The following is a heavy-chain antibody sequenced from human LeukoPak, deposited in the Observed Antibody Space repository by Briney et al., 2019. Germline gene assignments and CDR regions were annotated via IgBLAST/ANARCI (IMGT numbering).Heavy chain of an antibody. D-gene: IGHD6-19*01. CDR3: ARGGTTVAGTFWFDP. J-gene: IGHJ5*02. Sequence: SETLSLTCAVSGGSLSSSNWWSWVRQPPGKGLEWIGEVYHTGSSNYNPSLKSRVTISVDKSKSQFSLKLSSVTAADTAVYYCARGGTTVAGTFWFDPWGQGTLVTVSS. V-gene: IGHV4-4*02. CDR2: VYHTGSS. CDR1: GGSLSSSNW.